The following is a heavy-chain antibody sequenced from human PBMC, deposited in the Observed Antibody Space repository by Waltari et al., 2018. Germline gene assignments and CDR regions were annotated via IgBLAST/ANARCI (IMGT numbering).Heavy chain of an antibody. CDR2: INPNSGGT. V-gene: IGHV1-2*06. Sequence: QVQLVQSGAEVKKPGASVKVSCKASGYTFTGYYMHWVRPAPGQGLEWMGRINPNSGGTNYAQKFQGRVTMTRDTSISTAYMELSRLRSDDTAVYYCARSGYDILTGYPSDMDYWGQGTLVTVSS. J-gene: IGHJ4*02. CDR3: ARSGYDILTGYPSDMDY. D-gene: IGHD3-9*01. CDR1: GYTFTGYY.